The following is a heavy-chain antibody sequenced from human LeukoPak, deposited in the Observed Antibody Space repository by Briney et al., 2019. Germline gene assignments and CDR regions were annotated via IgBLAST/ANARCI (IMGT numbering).Heavy chain of an antibody. V-gene: IGHV3-48*01. J-gene: IGHJ4*02. Sequence: GGSLRLSCVASRVTFSNFNCIWGRQAPGKGPEWVSYISSSSSAIHYADSVKGRFTISRDNAKNSLYLQMNSLRAEDTAVYYCAIDLWHCSRISCRGRGQGTLVTVSS. CDR1: RVTFSNFN. CDR2: ISSSSSAI. CDR3: AIDLWHCSRISCRG. D-gene: IGHD2-2*01.